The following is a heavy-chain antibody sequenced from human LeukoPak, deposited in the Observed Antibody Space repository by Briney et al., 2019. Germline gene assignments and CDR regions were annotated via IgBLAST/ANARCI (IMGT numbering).Heavy chain of an antibody. CDR1: GYTFTGYY. V-gene: IGHV1-2*02. J-gene: IGHJ4*02. Sequence: VASVKVSCKASGYTFTGYYMHWARQAPGQGLEWMGWINPNSGGTNYAQKFQGRVTMTRDTSISTAYMELSRLRSDDTAVYYCARDRYSSGWYSDYWGQGTLVTVSS. CDR3: ARDRYSSGWYSDY. D-gene: IGHD6-19*01. CDR2: INPNSGGT.